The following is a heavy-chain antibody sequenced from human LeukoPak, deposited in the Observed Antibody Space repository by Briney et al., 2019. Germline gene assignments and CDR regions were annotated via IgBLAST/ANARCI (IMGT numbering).Heavy chain of an antibody. CDR3: AAKDYYDSSGYYSSDY. V-gene: IGHV1-69*08. CDR2: ITPILDPT. J-gene: IGHJ4*02. D-gene: IGHD3-22*01. Sequence: SVKVSCKASGDTLSRYSITWVRQAPGQGLEWMGRITPILDPTTNAQKFQGRVTITADKSTSTAYMELSSLRYEDTAVYFCAAKDYYDSSGYYSSDYWGQGSLVTVSS. CDR1: GDTLSRYS.